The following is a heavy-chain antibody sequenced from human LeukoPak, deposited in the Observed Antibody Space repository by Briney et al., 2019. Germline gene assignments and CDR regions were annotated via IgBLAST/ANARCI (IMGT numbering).Heavy chain of an antibody. Sequence: SETLSLTCTVSGGSISNKYWSWIRQPPGKGLEWIGYIYYSGSTNYNPSLKSRVTILVDTSKNQFSLNLKSVTAADTAVYFCARTTVSRGTYNWFDPWGQGTLVTVSS. CDR3: ARTTVSRGTYNWFDP. CDR2: IYYSGST. CDR1: GGSISNKY. D-gene: IGHD3-10*01. J-gene: IGHJ5*02. V-gene: IGHV4-59*12.